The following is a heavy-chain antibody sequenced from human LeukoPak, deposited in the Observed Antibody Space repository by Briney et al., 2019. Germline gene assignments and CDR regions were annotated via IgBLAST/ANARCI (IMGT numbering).Heavy chain of an antibody. Sequence: SETLSLTCTVSGGSISSYYWSWIRQPAGKGLEWIGRIHTSGNTNYKPSLKSRVFMSVETSKNQFSLKLTSVTAADTAVYYCAREGGCDSSGYLPHWGQGTLVTVSS. J-gene: IGHJ1*01. V-gene: IGHV4-4*07. D-gene: IGHD3-22*01. CDR1: GGSISSYY. CDR3: AREGGCDSSGYLPH. CDR2: IHTSGNT.